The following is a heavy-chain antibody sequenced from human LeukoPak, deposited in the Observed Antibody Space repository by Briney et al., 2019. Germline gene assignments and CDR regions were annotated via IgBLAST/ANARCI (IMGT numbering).Heavy chain of an antibody. V-gene: IGHV1-8*03. CDR1: GYTFTSYD. D-gene: IGHD3-9*01. CDR2: MNPNSGNT. CDR3: ARVMYGPPSGYFDWFTKTSNWFDP. Sequence: ASVKVSCKASGYTFTSYDINWVRQATGQGLEWMGWMNPNSGNTGYAQKFQGRVTITRNTSISTAYMELSSLRSEDTAVYYCARVMYGPPSGYFDWFTKTSNWFDPWGQGTLVTVSS. J-gene: IGHJ5*02.